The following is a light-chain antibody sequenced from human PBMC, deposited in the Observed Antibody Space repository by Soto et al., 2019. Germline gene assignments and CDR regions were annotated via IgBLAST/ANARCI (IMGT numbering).Light chain of an antibody. CDR1: QDISSW. CDR2: AAS. V-gene: IGKV1-12*01. J-gene: IGKJ4*01. CDR3: QQGDSFLFA. Sequence: IEMAQSPYTLSTSVGDRVTITCRASQDISSWVAWYQQKPGKAPNLLISAASSLQSGVPRRFSGSGSGTDFTIIISSLQSEDFTPYFCQQGDSFLFAFGGGTKVDIK.